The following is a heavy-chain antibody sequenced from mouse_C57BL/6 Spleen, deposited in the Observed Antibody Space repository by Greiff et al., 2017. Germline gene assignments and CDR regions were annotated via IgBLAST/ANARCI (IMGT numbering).Heavy chain of an antibody. V-gene: IGHV1-74*01. CDR3: AWNDDDRFAY. Sequence: QVQLQQPGAELVKPGASVKVSCKASGYTFTSYWMHWVKQRPGQGLEWIGRIHPSDSDTNYNQKFKGKATLTVDKSSSKAYMQLSGLTSEDSAVYYCAWNDDDRFAYWGQGTLVTVSA. D-gene: IGHD2-12*01. J-gene: IGHJ3*01. CDR2: IHPSDSDT. CDR1: GYTFTSYW.